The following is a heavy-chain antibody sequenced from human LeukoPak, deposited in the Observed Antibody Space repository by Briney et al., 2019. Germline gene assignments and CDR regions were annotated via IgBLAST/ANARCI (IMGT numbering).Heavy chain of an antibody. J-gene: IGHJ4*02. V-gene: IGHV4-4*07. Sequence: SSETLSLTCTVSGGSISSYYWSWIRQPAGKGLEWIGRIYTSGSTNHNPSLKSRVTMSVDTSNRQFSLKLSSVAAADTAVYYCATSIAAAYYYFDYWGQGTLVTVSS. D-gene: IGHD6-13*01. CDR3: ATSIAAAYYYFDY. CDR2: IYTSGST. CDR1: GGSISSYY.